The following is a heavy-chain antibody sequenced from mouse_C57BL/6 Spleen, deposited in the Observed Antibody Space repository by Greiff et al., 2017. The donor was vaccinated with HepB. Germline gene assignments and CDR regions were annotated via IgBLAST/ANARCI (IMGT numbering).Heavy chain of an antibody. CDR1: GYSFTDYN. CDR2: INPNYGTT. V-gene: IGHV1-39*01. Sequence: VQLQQSGPELVKPGASVKISCKASGYSFTDYNMNWVKQSNGKSLEWIGVINPNYGTTSYNQKFKGTATLTVDQSSSTAYMQLNSLTSEDSAVYYCASYYYYGSSPWFAYWGQGTLVTVSA. J-gene: IGHJ3*01. CDR3: ASYYYYGSSPWFAY. D-gene: IGHD1-1*01.